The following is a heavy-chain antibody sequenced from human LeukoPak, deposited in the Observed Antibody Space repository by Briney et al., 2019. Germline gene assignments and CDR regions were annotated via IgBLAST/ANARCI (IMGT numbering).Heavy chain of an antibody. D-gene: IGHD2-2*01. CDR1: GYTFTSYG. CDR3: ARERPPPSIGYCSSTSCYPDY. Sequence: VASVKVSCKASGYTFTSYGISWVRQAPGQGLEWMGWISAYNGNTNYAQKLQGRVTMTTDASTSTAYMELRSLRSDDTAAYYCARERPPPSIGYCSSTSCYPDYWGQGTLVTVSS. CDR2: ISAYNGNT. V-gene: IGHV1-18*01. J-gene: IGHJ4*02.